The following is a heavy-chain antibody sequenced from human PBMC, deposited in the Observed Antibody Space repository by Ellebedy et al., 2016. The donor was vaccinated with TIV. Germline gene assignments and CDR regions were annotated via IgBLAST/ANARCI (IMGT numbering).Heavy chain of an antibody. Sequence: MPSETLSLTCAVSGCSISSGGYSWSWIRQPPGKGLEWIGYIYHSGSTYYNPSLKSRVTISVDSSKNQFSLKLSSVNAADTAVYYCARNYCSSTSCYVGDYWGQGTLVTVSS. V-gene: IGHV4-30-2*01. CDR3: ARNYCSSTSCYVGDY. CDR2: IYHSGST. J-gene: IGHJ4*02. CDR1: GCSISSGGYS. D-gene: IGHD2-2*01.